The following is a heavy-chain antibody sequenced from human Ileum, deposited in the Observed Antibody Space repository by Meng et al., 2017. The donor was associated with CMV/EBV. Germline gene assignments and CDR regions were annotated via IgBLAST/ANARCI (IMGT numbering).Heavy chain of an antibody. CDR3: ARYTVVTPGYYYGMDV. V-gene: IGHV4-61*01. Sequence: SETLSLTCTVSGGSVSSGSYHWSWIRQPPGKGLEWIGYIYYSGSTNYNPSLKSRVTISVDTSKNQFSLKLSSVTAADTAVYYCARYTVVTPGYYYGMDVWGQGTTVTVSS. CDR1: GGSVSSGSYH. CDR2: IYYSGST. D-gene: IGHD4-23*01. J-gene: IGHJ6*02.